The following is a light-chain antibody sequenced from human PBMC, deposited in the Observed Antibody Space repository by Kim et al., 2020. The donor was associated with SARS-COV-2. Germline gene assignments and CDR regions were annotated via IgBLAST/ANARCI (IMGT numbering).Light chain of an antibody. CDR3: QHYIRFPYT. V-gene: IGKV1-5*03. CDR1: QIINTY. Sequence: DIQMTQSPSTLSASVGDRVTITCRASQIINTYLAWYQQKPGKAPDLLIYQASSLQIGVPSRFSGSGSGTESTLTINSLQPDDFATYYCQHYIRFPYTFGQGTKLEIK. CDR2: QAS. J-gene: IGKJ2*01.